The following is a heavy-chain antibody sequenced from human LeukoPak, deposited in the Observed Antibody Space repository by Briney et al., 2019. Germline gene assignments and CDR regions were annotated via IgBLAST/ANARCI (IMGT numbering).Heavy chain of an antibody. CDR3: AREYSSGWYQYYFDY. D-gene: IGHD6-19*01. Sequence: ASVKVSCKASGYTFTSYGISWVRQAPGQGLEWMGWISAYNGNTNYAQKLQGRVTMTTDTSTSTAYMELRSLRSDDTAVYYCAREYSSGWYQYYFDYGGQGTLVTVSS. J-gene: IGHJ4*02. V-gene: IGHV1-18*01. CDR2: ISAYNGNT. CDR1: GYTFTSYG.